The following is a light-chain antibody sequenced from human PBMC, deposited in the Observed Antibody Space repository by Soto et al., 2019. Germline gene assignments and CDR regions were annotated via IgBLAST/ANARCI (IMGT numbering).Light chain of an antibody. CDR2: AAS. V-gene: IGKV1-39*01. CDR1: ETSNNY. J-gene: IGKJ1*01. Sequence: DIRMTQSPSSLSVSVGDGVTITCRASETSNNYLNWYQQKPGRAPKLLIHAASTLQSGVPSRFSGSGSGTDFTLTISSLQPEDFATYYCQQSYTTPWTFGLGTRVEI. CDR3: QQSYTTPWT.